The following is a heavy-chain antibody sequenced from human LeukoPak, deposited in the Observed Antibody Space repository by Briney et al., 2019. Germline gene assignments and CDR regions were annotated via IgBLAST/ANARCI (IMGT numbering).Heavy chain of an antibody. Sequence: ASETLSLTCTVSGGSISTSNYYWGWIRQPPGKGLEWIGNIFYSGSTYYSPSLRSRVTISLDTSRNQFSLKLNSVTAADTAVYYCAKSDGYGLVGIWGQGTMVTVSS. CDR2: IFYSGST. CDR3: AKSDGYGLVGI. D-gene: IGHD3-10*01. J-gene: IGHJ3*02. CDR1: GGSISTSNYY. V-gene: IGHV4-39*07.